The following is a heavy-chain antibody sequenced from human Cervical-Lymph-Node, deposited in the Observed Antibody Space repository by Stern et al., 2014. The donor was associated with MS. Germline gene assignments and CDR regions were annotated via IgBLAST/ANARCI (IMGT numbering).Heavy chain of an antibody. CDR3: ARPNDSSGLFDQ. D-gene: IGHD6-19*01. Sequence: VQLLESGSELKKPGASVKVSCKAPGYTFNNYAMNWVRQAPGQGLEWMGWISTNTGDPDYAQGFTGRFVFSMDTSVSTAYLQITSLKAEDTAVYYCARPNDSSGLFDQWGQGTLVTVSS. J-gene: IGHJ5*02. V-gene: IGHV7-4-1*02. CDR2: ISTNTGDP. CDR1: GYTFNNYA.